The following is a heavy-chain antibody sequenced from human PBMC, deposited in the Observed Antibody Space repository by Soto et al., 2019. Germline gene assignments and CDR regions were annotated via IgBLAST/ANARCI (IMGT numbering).Heavy chain of an antibody. V-gene: IGHV1-3*01. D-gene: IGHD2-8*01. J-gene: IGHJ3*02. CDR2: INVGNGNT. Sequence: QVQLVQSGAEVKKPGASVKASCKASGYTFTSYAMHWVRQAPGQRLEWMGWINVGNGNTKYSQKLQGRVTITKDTSASTAYMELSSLRSEDTAVYYCARANGAFDIWGQGTMVTVSS. CDR1: GYTFTSYA. CDR3: ARANGAFDI.